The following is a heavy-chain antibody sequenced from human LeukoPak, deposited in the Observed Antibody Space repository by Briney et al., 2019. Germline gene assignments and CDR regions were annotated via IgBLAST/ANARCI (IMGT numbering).Heavy chain of an antibody. V-gene: IGHV4-39*01. CDR3: ARGPTVTTDY. CDR2: IYYSGSS. Sequence: SETPSLTCTVSGGSISSSSHYWGWLRQPPGKGLEWIGYIYYSGSSFCNPSLKSRVTMSVDTSKNQFSLRLNSVTAADTAVYYCARGPTVTTDYWGQGTLVTVSS. CDR1: GGSISSSSHY. J-gene: IGHJ4*02. D-gene: IGHD4-17*01.